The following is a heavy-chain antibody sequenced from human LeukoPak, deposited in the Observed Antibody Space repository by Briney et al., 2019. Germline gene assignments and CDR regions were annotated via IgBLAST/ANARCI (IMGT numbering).Heavy chain of an antibody. CDR2: IYYSGST. CDR3: ARGGYYYDSSGYYSYYFDY. J-gene: IGHJ4*02. V-gene: IGHV4-61*01. Sequence: SETLSLTCTVSGYSISSGYYWSWIRQPPGKGLEWIGCIYYSGSTNYNPSLKSRVTISVDTSKNQFSLKLSSVTAADTAVYYCARGGYYYDSSGYYSYYFDYWGQGTLVTVSS. CDR1: GYSISSGYY. D-gene: IGHD3-22*01.